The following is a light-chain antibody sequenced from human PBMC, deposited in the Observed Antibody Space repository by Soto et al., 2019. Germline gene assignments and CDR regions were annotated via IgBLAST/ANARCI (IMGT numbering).Light chain of an antibody. V-gene: IGLV1-40*01. CDR1: NPNIGAGYD. Sequence: QSGLEQAASRSWAPGAGGPIFCTWNNPNIGAGYDVHWYQQLPGTAPKLLIYANNNRPSWVPDRFSASKSDTSASLAITGLQVEDEADYYCQSYDNSLSVLYVFGTGTRSPS. CDR3: QSYDNSLSVLYV. CDR2: ANN. J-gene: IGLJ1*01.